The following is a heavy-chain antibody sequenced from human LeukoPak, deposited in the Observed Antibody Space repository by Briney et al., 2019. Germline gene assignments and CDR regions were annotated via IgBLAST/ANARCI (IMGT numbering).Heavy chain of an antibody. CDR1: GYTFTGYY. J-gene: IGHJ3*02. CDR2: IYPYSGDT. D-gene: IGHD6-6*01. CDR3: ARDRNSGSSLDI. Sequence: GASVKGSCKASGYTFTGYYIHWVRQAPGQGLEWMGWIYPYSGDTNYAQNFQGRVTMTRDTSISTAYMELSRLKSDDTAVYYCARDRNSGSSLDIRGQGTMLTVSS. V-gene: IGHV1-2*02.